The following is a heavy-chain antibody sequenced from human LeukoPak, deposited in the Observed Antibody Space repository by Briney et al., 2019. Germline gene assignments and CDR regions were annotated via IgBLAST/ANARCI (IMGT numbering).Heavy chain of an antibody. Sequence: SSETLSLTCTVSGGSISSSSYYWGWIRQPPGKGLEWIGSIYYSGSTYYNPSLKSRVTISVDTSKNQFSLKLSSVTAADTAVYYCARVITYYYDSSGYHLLAGKNWFDPWGQGTLVTVSS. CDR3: ARVITYYYDSSGYHLLAGKNWFDP. D-gene: IGHD3-22*01. J-gene: IGHJ5*02. CDR2: IYYSGST. CDR1: GGSISSSSYY. V-gene: IGHV4-39*07.